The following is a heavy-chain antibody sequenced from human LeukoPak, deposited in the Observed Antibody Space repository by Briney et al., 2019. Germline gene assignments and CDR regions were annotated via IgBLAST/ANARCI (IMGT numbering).Heavy chain of an antibody. Sequence: ASVKVSCKASGGTFSSYAISWVRQAPGQGLEWMGGIIPIFGTANYAQKFQGRVTITTDESTSTAYMELSSLRSEDTAVYYCASSVLGAPDYWGQGTLVTVSS. CDR1: GGTFSSYA. D-gene: IGHD3-16*01. J-gene: IGHJ4*02. CDR3: ASSVLGAPDY. CDR2: IIPIFGTA. V-gene: IGHV1-69*05.